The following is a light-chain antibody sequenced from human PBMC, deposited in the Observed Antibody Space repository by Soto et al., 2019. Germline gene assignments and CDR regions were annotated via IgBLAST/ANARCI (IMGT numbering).Light chain of an antibody. CDR2: GNS. J-gene: IGLJ2*01. CDR3: QSNDSSLSAVV. CDR1: SSNIGAGYD. V-gene: IGLV1-40*01. Sequence: QTVVTQPPSVSGAPGQRVTISCTGSSSNIGAGYDVHWYQQLPGTAPKLLIYGNSNRPSGVPDRFSGSKSGTSASLAITGLQAEDEADYYCQSNDSSLSAVVFGGGTKLTVL.